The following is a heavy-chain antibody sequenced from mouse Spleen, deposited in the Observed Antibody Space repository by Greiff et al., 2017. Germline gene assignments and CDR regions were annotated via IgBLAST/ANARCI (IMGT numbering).Heavy chain of an antibody. CDR1: GFSLTSYD. CDR2: IWTGGGT. J-gene: IGHJ2*01. V-gene: IGHV2-9-2*01. CDR3: VRLRRDAFDY. D-gene: IGHD2-12*01. Sequence: QVQLKQSGPGLVAPSQSLSITCTVSGFSLTSYDISWIRQPPGKGLEWLGVIWTGGGTNYNSAFMSRLSISKDNSKSQVFLKMNSLQTDDTAIYYCVRLRRDAFDYWGQGTTLTVSS.